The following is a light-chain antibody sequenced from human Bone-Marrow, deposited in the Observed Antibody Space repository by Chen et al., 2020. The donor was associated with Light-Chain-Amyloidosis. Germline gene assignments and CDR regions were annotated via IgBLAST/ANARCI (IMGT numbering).Light chain of an antibody. CDR2: EVT. V-gene: IGLV2-14*01. Sequence: QSALTQPASVSGSPGQSITISCTGTSSDVGGDNHVSWYQQHPDKAPKLMIYEVTNRPSWVPYRFSGSKSDDPASLTLSVLTTEDEADYFCNSYTITNTLVFGSGTRVTVL. J-gene: IGLJ1*01. CDR1: SSDVGGDNH. CDR3: NSYTITNTLV.